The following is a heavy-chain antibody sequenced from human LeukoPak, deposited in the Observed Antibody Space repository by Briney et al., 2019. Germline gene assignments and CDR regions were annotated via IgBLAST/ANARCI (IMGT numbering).Heavy chain of an antibody. D-gene: IGHD6-19*01. V-gene: IGHV4-39*07. Sequence: PSETLSLTCTVSGGSISSSSYYWGWIRQPPGKGLEWIGRFYTGGSTNYNPSLKSRVTMSVDTSKNQFSPKLTSVIAADTAVYYCARDALDSSGWFYHGMDVWGQGTTVTVSS. CDR1: GGSISSSSYY. J-gene: IGHJ6*02. CDR2: FYTGGST. CDR3: ARDALDSSGWFYHGMDV.